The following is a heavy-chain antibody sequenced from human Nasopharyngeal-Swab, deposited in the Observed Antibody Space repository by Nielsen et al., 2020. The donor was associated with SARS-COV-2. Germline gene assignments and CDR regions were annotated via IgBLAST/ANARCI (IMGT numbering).Heavy chain of an antibody. Sequence: SETLSLTCAVYGGSFSGYYWSWIRQPPGKGLEWIGEINHSGSTNYNPSLKSRVTISVDTSKNQFSLKLSSVTAADTAVYYCVRGRLRYFDWYGLDYWGQGTLVTVSS. CDR1: GGSFSGYY. D-gene: IGHD3-9*01. CDR2: INHSGST. J-gene: IGHJ4*02. CDR3: VRGRLRYFDWYGLDY. V-gene: IGHV4-34*01.